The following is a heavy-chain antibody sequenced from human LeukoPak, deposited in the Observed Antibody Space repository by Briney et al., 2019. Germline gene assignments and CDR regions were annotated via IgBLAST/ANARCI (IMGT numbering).Heavy chain of an antibody. CDR3: ARVLIFGVATDYMDV. D-gene: IGHD3-3*01. CDR2: ISAYNGNT. J-gene: IGHJ6*03. Sequence: GASVKVSCKASGYTFTSYGISWVRQAPGQGLEWMGWISAYNGNTNYAQKLRGRVTMTTDTSTSTAYMELRSLRSDDTAVYYCARVLIFGVATDYMDVWGKGTTVTVSS. V-gene: IGHV1-18*01. CDR1: GYTFTSYG.